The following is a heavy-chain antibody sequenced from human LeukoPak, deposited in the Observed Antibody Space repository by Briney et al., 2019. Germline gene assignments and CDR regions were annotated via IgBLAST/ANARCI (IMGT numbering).Heavy chain of an antibody. D-gene: IGHD4-17*01. CDR1: GYTFTSYG. Sequence: GASVKVSCKASGYTFTSYGISLVRQAPGQGLEWMGWISAYNGNTNYAQKLQGRVTMTTDTSTSTAYMELRSLRSDGTAVYYCARVGNHDYGDQHIGAFDIWGQGTMVTVSS. CDR3: ARVGNHDYGDQHIGAFDI. CDR2: ISAYNGNT. V-gene: IGHV1-18*01. J-gene: IGHJ3*02.